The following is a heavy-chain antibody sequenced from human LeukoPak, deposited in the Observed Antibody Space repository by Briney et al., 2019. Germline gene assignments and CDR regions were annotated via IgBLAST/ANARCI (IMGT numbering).Heavy chain of an antibody. D-gene: IGHD3-3*01. CDR2: IYPGDSDT. J-gene: IGHJ4*02. CDR1: GYSFISHW. CDR3: ARVGSVTNFGVVSYYFDY. V-gene: IGHV5-51*01. Sequence: GESLKISCKGSGYSFISHWIGWVRQMPGKGLEWMGIIYPGDSDTRYSPSFQGQVTISADKSISTAYLQWSSLKASNTAIYYCARVGSVTNFGVVSYYFDYWGQGTLVTVSS.